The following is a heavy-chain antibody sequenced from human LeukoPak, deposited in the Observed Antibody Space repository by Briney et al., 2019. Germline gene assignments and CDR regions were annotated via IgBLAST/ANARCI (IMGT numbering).Heavy chain of an antibody. J-gene: IGHJ4*02. CDR2: IYYSGDT. CDR3: ARALNYYDNSGYFYFFDY. D-gene: IGHD3-22*01. V-gene: IGHV4-31*03. CDR1: GASISTSGHY. Sequence: PSETLSLTCSVSGASISTSGHYWSWIRQHPGKGLDWIGYIYYSGDTHYNASLRSRVSISVDTSQSQFSLKLSSVTAADTAVYYCARALNYYDNSGYFYFFDYWGQGTPVTVSS.